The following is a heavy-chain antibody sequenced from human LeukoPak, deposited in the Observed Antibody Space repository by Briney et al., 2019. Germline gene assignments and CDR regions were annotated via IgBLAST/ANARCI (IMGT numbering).Heavy chain of an antibody. D-gene: IGHD6-19*01. CDR3: ASRPYTSGSGY. J-gene: IGHJ4*02. CDR1: GFTFSDYY. CDR2: ISSSGSTI. Sequence: GGSLRLSCAASGFTFSDYYMTWIRQAPGKGLEWVAYISSSGSTIYYADSVKGRFTISRDNAKSSLYLQMNSLRAEDTAVYYCASRPYTSGSGYWGQGTLVTVSS. V-gene: IGHV3-11*01.